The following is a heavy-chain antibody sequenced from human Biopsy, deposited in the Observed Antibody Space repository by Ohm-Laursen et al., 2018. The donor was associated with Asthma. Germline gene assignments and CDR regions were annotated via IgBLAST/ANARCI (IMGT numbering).Heavy chain of an antibody. CDR2: IYYDGSRK. J-gene: IGHJ5*02. D-gene: IGHD3-16*02. CDR3: AREKVIESRGFQNWFDP. CDR1: GFTFSRHA. Sequence: SLRLSCSASGFTFSRHALHWVRQAPGKGLEWVAGIYYDGSRKYYTESVKGRFTISRDNSKNRLYLEMASLRAEDTAVYYCAREKVIESRGFQNWFDPWGQGTLVHVSS. V-gene: IGHV3-33*01.